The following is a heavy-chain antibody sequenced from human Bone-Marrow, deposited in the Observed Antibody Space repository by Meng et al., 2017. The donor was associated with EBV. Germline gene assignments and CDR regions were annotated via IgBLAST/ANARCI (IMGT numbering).Heavy chain of an antibody. CDR2: LIPMSGAP. J-gene: IGHJ4*02. D-gene: IGHD3-10*01. V-gene: IGHV1-69*01. CDR1: GGTFSSDA. CDR3: ASESGRGFTPDY. Sequence: QVQVVQSGAEGKKPGSSVKVSCKTSGGTFSSDAISWVRQAPGQGLVWLGGLIPMSGAPYYAQNFQGRVTITADESTSTHYMELSNLRSEDTAMYYCASESGRGFTPDYWGQGTLVTVSS.